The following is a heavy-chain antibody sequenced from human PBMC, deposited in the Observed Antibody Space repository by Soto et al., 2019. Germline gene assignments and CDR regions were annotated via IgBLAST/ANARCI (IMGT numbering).Heavy chain of an antibody. CDR2: ISGHNGNT. D-gene: IGHD3-22*01. J-gene: IGHJ4*02. Sequence: GAPAELSCKACGYGFASYGISWVRQATGQGPEWMGWISGHNGNTNHPQSLQGRVTMTTDTSRNTAYMELRSLRSDDTAVYYCARHRFNYYDDTVYYYFDYWGQGTLVPVSS. CDR1: GYGFASYG. CDR3: ARHRFNYYDDTVYYYFDY. V-gene: IGHV1-18*04.